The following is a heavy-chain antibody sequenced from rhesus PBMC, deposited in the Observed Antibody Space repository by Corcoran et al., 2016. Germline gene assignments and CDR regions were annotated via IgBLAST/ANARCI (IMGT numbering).Heavy chain of an antibody. CDR1: GGSISSSY. CDR3: ARGGGYSYGIDY. Sequence: QVQLQESGPGLVKPSETLSVTCAVSGGSISSSYWSWIRQAPGKGREGIGYIDGSGSSTNYHPSLKGRVTLSVDTSKTQLSLKLSSVTAADTAVYYCARGGGYSYGIDYWGQGVLVTVSS. D-gene: IGHD5-24*01. CDR2: IDGSGSST. J-gene: IGHJ4*01. V-gene: IGHV4-169*01.